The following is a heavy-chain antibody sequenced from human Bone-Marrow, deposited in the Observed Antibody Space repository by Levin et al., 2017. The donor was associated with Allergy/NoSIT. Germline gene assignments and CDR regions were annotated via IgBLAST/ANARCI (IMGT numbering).Heavy chain of an antibody. V-gene: IGHV3-23*01. CDR2: ITGSGSST. CDR1: GFTFSSYP. Sequence: VASVKVSCAASGFTFSSYPMTWVRQAPGKGLEWVSGITGSGSSTFSADSVKGRFTISRDNSKSTLYLQMNSLRAEDTAVYYCAKDHIDGDASDYWGQGTLVTVSS. D-gene: IGHD4-17*01. J-gene: IGHJ4*02. CDR3: AKDHIDGDASDY.